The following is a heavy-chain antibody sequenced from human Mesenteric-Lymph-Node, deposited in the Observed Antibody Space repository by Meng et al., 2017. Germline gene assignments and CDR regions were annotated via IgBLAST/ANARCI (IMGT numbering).Heavy chain of an antibody. D-gene: IGHD6-13*01. CDR2: INPNSGGT. Sequence: QVQWVQSGAVGKKPGASGKVSCNASGYTFTGYYMHWVRQAPGQGLEWMGRINPNSGGTNYAQKFQGRVTMTRDTSISTAYMELSRLRSDDTAVYYCAREEGPSSSWYVDYWGQGTLVTVSS. J-gene: IGHJ4*02. CDR3: AREEGPSSSWYVDY. CDR1: GYTFTGYY. V-gene: IGHV1-2*06.